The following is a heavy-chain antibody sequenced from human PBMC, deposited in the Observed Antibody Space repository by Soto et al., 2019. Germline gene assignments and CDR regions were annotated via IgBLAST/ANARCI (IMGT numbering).Heavy chain of an antibody. CDR2: IKSKTDGGTT. J-gene: IGHJ6*03. V-gene: IGHV3-15*01. Sequence: GGSLRLSCAASGFTFSNAWMSWVRQAPGKGLEWVGRIKSKTDGGTTKYAAPVKGRFTITRDDSKSTVYLQMNSLKTEDTAVYYCTTDETAIEYYYYYYMDVWGKGTTVTVSS. CDR3: TTDETAIEYYYYYYMDV. CDR1: GFTFSNAW. D-gene: IGHD3-22*01.